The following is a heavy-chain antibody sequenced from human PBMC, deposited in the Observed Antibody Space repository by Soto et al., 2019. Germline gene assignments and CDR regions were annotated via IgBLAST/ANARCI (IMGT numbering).Heavy chain of an antibody. Sequence: GGSLRLSCAASGFTFSSYGMHWVRQAPGKGREWVAVISYDGSNKYYADSVKGRFTISRDNSKNTLYLQMNSLRAEDTAVYYCAKDTGFRGVLMVYAIHDWFDPWGQGTLVTVSS. CDR2: ISYDGSNK. V-gene: IGHV3-30*18. D-gene: IGHD2-8*01. CDR3: AKDTGFRGVLMVYAIHDWFDP. J-gene: IGHJ5*02. CDR1: GFTFSSYG.